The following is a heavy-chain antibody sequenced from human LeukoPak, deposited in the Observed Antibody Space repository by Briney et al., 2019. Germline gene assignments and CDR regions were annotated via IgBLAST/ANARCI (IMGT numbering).Heavy chain of an antibody. J-gene: IGHJ4*02. CDR2: INPNSGGT. D-gene: IGHD5-12*01. CDR1: GYTFTGYY. Sequence: ASVKVSCKASGYTFTGYYMHWVRQAPGQGLEWMGWINPNSGGTNYAQKFQGRVTMTRDTSISTAYMELSRLRSDDTAVYYCAREGLRQLVITYYFDYWGQGTLVTVSS. V-gene: IGHV1-2*02. CDR3: AREGLRQLVITYYFDY.